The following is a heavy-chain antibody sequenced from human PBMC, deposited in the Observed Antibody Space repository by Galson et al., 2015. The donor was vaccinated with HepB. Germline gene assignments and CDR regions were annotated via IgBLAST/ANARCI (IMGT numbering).Heavy chain of an antibody. CDR3: ARDHLAVRSTWTWDS. D-gene: IGHD1-1*01. V-gene: IGHV3-30*04. J-gene: IGHJ4*02. CDR1: GFTFSSYA. CDR2: ISFDGSNK. Sequence: SLRLSCAASGFTFSSYAMHWVRQAPGEGLEWVALISFDGSNKYYADSVKGRFTISRDNSKNTLYLQMNSLTAEDTAVYYCARDHLAVRSTWTWDSWGQGTLVTVSS.